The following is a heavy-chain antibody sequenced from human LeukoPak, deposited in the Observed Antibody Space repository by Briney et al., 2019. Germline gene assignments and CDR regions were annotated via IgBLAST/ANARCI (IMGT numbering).Heavy chain of an antibody. J-gene: IGHJ4*02. CDR2: ISAYNGNT. D-gene: IGHD1-26*01. CDR1: GYTFTSYG. Sequence: GAPVKVSCKASGYTFTSYGISWVRQAPGQGLEWMGWISAYNGNTNYAQKLQGRVTMTTDTSTSTAYMELRSLRSDDTAVYYCARDRLSGSYAHFDYWGQGTLVTVSS. V-gene: IGHV1-18*01. CDR3: ARDRLSGSYAHFDY.